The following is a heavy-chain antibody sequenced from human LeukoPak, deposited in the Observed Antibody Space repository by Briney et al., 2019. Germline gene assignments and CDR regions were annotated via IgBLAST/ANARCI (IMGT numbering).Heavy chain of an antibody. CDR2: ISSNGGST. CDR1: GFTFSSYA. CDR3: ATSTTAQTHDAFDI. V-gene: IGHV3-64*01. D-gene: IGHD4-17*01. Sequence: NPGGSLRLSCAASGFTFSSYAMSWVRQAPGKGLEYVSAISSNGGSTYYANSVKGRFTISRDNSKNTLYLQMGSLRAEDMAVYYCATSTTAQTHDAFDIWGQGTMVTVSS. J-gene: IGHJ3*02.